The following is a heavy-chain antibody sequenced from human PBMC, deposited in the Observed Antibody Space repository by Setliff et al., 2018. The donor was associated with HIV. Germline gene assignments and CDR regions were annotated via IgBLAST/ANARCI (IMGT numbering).Heavy chain of an antibody. CDR1: GFTFSTYA. D-gene: IGHD3-10*02. V-gene: IGHV3-23*01. J-gene: IGHJ3*02. CDR3: AKVFVFGVDAFGI. CDR2: IGAVGGPT. Sequence: GGSLRLSCAASGFTFSTYAMGWVRQAPGKGLEWVSTIGAVGGPTHYAESVKGRFTISKDNSKNTLYLQMSSLRDEDTAVYYCAKVFVFGVDAFGIWGQGTMVTVSS.